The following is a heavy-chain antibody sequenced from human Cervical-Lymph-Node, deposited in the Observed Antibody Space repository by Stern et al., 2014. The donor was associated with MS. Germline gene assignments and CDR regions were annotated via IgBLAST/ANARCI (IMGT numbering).Heavy chain of an antibody. J-gene: IGHJ6*02. D-gene: IGHD5/OR15-5a*01. V-gene: IGHV1-69*01. CDR1: GGTFSSYA. CDR2: IIPIFGTA. CDR3: ARDRLRPTYYYYYGMDV. Sequence: QMQLVQSGAEVKKPGSSVKVSCKASGGTFSSYAISWVRQAPGQGLEWMGGIIPIFGTANYAQKFQGRVTITADESTSTAYMELSSLRSEDTAVYYCARDRLRPTYYYYYGMDVWGQGTTVTVSS.